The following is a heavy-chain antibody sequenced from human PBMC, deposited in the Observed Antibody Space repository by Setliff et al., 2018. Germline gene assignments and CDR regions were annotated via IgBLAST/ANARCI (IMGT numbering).Heavy chain of an antibody. CDR2: INHSGST. V-gene: IGHV4-34*01. Sequence: PSETLSLTCAVYGGSFSGYYWSWIRQPLGKGLEWIGEINHSGSTNYNPSLKSRVTISVDTSKNQFSLKLSSVTAADTSVYYCARSAGYSSSWYNYYYGMDVWGQGTTVTVSS. D-gene: IGHD6-13*01. CDR3: ARSAGYSSSWYNYYYGMDV. CDR1: GGSFSGYY. J-gene: IGHJ6*02.